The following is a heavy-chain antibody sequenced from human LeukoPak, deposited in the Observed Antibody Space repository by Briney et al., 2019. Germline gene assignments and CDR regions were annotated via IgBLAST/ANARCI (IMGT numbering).Heavy chain of an antibody. D-gene: IGHD6-13*01. Sequence: GGSLRLSCAASGFTFSNYGMHWVRQAPGKGLEWVAVISYDGTYQSSADSVKGRFTISRDVSKNTLYLQMNSLRAEDTAVYYCTKTGSSWHYFDSWGQGTLVTASS. CDR1: GFTFSNYG. J-gene: IGHJ4*02. CDR2: ISYDGTYQ. CDR3: TKTGSSWHYFDS. V-gene: IGHV3-30*18.